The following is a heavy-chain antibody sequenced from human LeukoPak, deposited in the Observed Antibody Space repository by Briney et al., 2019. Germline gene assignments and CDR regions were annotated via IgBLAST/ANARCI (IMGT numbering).Heavy chain of an antibody. CDR1: GFTFSSYA. V-gene: IGHV3-30*04. CDR2: MSYDGTKK. CDR3: ASIFRFNWNDVAFDY. Sequence: GGSLRLSYTASGFTFSSYAIHWVRQAPGKGLEWVAVMSYDGTKKYYAGSVKGRFTISRDNSKNTLYLQMNSLRAEDTAVYYCASIFRFNWNDVAFDYWGQGTLVTVSS. D-gene: IGHD1-20*01. J-gene: IGHJ4*02.